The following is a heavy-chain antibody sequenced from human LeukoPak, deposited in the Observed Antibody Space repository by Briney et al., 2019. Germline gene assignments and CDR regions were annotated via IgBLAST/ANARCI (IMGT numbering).Heavy chain of an antibody. V-gene: IGHV2-70*04. J-gene: IGHJ4*02. CDR1: GFSLSTSGMR. CDR3: ARTQYYYDSSGYYFFDY. Sequence: SGPALVKPTHTLTLTCTFSGFSLSTSGMRVSWIRQPPVKALEWLARIEWDDDKFYSTSLKTRLTISKDTSKNQVVLTMTNMDPVDTATYYCARTQYYYDSSGYYFFDYWGQGTLVTVSS. CDR2: IEWDDDK. D-gene: IGHD3-22*01.